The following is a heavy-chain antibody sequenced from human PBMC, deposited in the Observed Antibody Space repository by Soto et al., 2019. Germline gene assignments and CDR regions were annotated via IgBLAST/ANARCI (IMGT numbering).Heavy chain of an antibody. CDR3: AKAATDSGSYYYYYGMDV. Sequence: GGSLRLSCAASGFTFSSYAMSWVRQAPGKGLEWVSAISGSGGSTYYADSVKGRFTISRDNSKNTLYLQMNSLGAEDTAVYYCAKAATDSGSYYYYYGMDVWGQGTTVTVSS. J-gene: IGHJ6*02. V-gene: IGHV3-23*01. D-gene: IGHD1-26*01. CDR2: ISGSGGST. CDR1: GFTFSSYA.